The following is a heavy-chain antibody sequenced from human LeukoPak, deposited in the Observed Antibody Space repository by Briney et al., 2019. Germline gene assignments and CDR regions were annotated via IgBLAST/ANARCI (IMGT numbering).Heavy chain of an antibody. Sequence: ASVKVSCKASGYTFTSYYMHWVQQAPGQGLEWMGIINPSGGSTSYAQKFQGRVTMTRDTSTSTVYMELSSLRFEDTAIYYCARGSGEGLDQWGQGTLVTVSS. D-gene: IGHD6-19*01. CDR1: GYTFTSYY. J-gene: IGHJ4*02. V-gene: IGHV1-46*01. CDR2: INPSGGST. CDR3: ARGSGEGLDQ.